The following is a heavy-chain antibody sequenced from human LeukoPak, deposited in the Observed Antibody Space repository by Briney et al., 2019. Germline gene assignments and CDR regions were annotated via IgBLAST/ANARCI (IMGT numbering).Heavy chain of an antibody. Sequence: GGSLRLSCTTSGFTFGDHAMSWVRQAPGKGLEWVGVIRSKAYRGTTEYAASVKGRFTLSRDDSNSIADLQMNSLITEDTAVYYCTRGPIPLWIHNAMDVWGQGTTVNVSS. CDR1: GFTFGDHA. CDR3: TRGPIPLWIHNAMDV. J-gene: IGHJ6*02. V-gene: IGHV3-49*04. CDR2: IRSKAYRGTT. D-gene: IGHD2-2*02.